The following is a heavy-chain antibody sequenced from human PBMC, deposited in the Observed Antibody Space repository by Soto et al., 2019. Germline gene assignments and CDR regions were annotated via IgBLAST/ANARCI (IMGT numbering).Heavy chain of an antibody. J-gene: IGHJ2*01. V-gene: IGHV4-30-4*01. CDR1: GGSISGGGYY. Sequence: QVQLQESGPGLVKPSETLSLTCTVSGGSISGGGYYWSWIRQPPGKGLEWIGYTYDSGSTYYNPSLKSRISLSVDTSKTQLSLRLTSVTAADTAVYYCAREIIPLTTDWYFDLWGRGTLVTVSS. CDR2: TYDSGST. CDR3: AREIIPLTTDWYFDL. D-gene: IGHD4-17*01.